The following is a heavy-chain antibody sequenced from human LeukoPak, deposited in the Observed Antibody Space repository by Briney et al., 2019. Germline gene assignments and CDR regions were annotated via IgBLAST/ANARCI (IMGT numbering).Heavy chain of an antibody. CDR1: GFTFSSYS. CDR3: ARHSSSEYYYYMDV. Sequence: GGSLRLSCAASGFTFSSYSMNWVRQAPGKGLEWVSYISSSSTIYYADSVKGRFTIPRDNAKNSLYLQMNSLRAEDTAVYYCARHSSSEYYYYMDVWGKGTTVTVSS. V-gene: IGHV3-48*01. CDR2: ISSSSTI. D-gene: IGHD6-6*01. J-gene: IGHJ6*03.